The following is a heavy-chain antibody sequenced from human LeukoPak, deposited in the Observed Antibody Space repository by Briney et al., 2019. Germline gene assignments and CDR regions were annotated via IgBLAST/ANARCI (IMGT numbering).Heavy chain of an antibody. CDR3: ARDQRYYDYVWGSYRPPFDY. V-gene: IGHV3-33*01. D-gene: IGHD3-16*02. J-gene: IGHJ4*02. CDR1: GFTFSNYG. Sequence: GGSLRLSCAASGFTFSNYGMHWVRQAPGEGLEWVAVIWYDGSNKYYADSVKGRFTISRDNSKNTLYLQMNSLRAEDTAVYYCARDQRYYDYVWGSYRPPFDYWGQGTLVTVSS. CDR2: IWYDGSNK.